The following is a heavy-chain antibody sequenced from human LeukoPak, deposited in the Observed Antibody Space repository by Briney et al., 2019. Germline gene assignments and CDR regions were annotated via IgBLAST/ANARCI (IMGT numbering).Heavy chain of an antibody. J-gene: IGHJ4*02. CDR3: ARDGPPIEWV. CDR2: IIPIFGTA. D-gene: IGHD1-26*01. Sequence: ASVKVSCKASGGTFSSYAISWVRQAPGRGLEWMGGIIPIFGTANYAQNFQGRVTITADESTSTAYMEPSSLRSEDTAVYYCARDGPPIEWVWGQGTLVTVPS. CDR1: GGTFSSYA. V-gene: IGHV1-69*13.